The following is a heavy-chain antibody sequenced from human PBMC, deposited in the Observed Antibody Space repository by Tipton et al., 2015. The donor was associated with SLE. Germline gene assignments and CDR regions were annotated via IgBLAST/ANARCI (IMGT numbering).Heavy chain of an antibody. Sequence: TLSLTCTVSGYSINNGYFWGWIRQPPGKGLEWIGSIYYSGSTYYNPSLKSRVTISVDTSKNQFSLKLSSVTAADTAVYYCARLDGDFDYWGQGTLVTVSS. J-gene: IGHJ4*02. CDR2: IYYSGST. CDR1: GYSINNGYF. V-gene: IGHV4-38-2*02. CDR3: ARLDGDFDY. D-gene: IGHD4-17*01.